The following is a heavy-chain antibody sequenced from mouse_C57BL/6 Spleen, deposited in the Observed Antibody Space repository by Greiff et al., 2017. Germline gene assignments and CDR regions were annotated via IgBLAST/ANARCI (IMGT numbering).Heavy chain of an antibody. CDR1: GYSITSGYY. CDR3: ARDGTTDDGPAWFAY. V-gene: IGHV3-6*01. CDR2: ISYDGSN. J-gene: IGHJ3*01. D-gene: IGHD2-13*01. Sequence: ESGPGLVKPSQSLSLTCSVTGYSITSGYYWNWIRQFPGNKLEWMGYISYDGSNNYNPSLKNRISITRDTSKNQFFLKLNSVTTEDTATYYCARDGTTDDGPAWFAYGGQETLVTVSA.